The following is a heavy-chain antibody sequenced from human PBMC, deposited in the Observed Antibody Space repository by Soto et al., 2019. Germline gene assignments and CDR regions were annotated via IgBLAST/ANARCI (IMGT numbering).Heavy chain of an antibody. CDR2: INPRSGGT. J-gene: IGHJ6*02. D-gene: IGHD3-10*01. V-gene: IGHV1-2*02. CDR3: ARRLGGGGDYFYGMDV. Sequence: QVHLVQSGAEVKKPGASVKVSCKTSGYTFTDYYIHWMRQVPGQGPEWMGWINPRSGGTNYAKKFKGVITLANDASISKSFMELRRLGSDDTAVYYCARRLGGGGDYFYGMDVWGQGTAVTVSS. CDR1: GYTFTDYY.